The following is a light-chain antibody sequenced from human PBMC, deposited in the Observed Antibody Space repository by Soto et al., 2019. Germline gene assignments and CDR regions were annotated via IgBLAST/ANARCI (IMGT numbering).Light chain of an antibody. CDR2: GAS. CDR1: QSISSN. CDR3: QQYNNWVT. J-gene: IGKJ4*01. V-gene: IGKV3D-15*01. Sequence: EIVMTQSPATLSVSPGERATLSCRASQSISSNLAWYHQKPGQAPRLLIYGASTRATGIPARFSGSGSGTEFTLTISSLQSEDFAVYYCQQYNNWVTFGGGTKVEI.